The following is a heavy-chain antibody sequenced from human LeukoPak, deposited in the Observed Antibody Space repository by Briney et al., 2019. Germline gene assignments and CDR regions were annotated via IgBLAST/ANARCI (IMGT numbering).Heavy chain of an antibody. Sequence: GRSLRLSCAASGFTFSSSGMHWVRQAPGKGLEWVALISSDGSNKYYADSVRGRFTISRDNSNNTLYLQVNSLRAEDTAVYYCAKDLSYGYSFEYWGQGTLVTVSS. V-gene: IGHV3-30*18. CDR2: ISSDGSNK. CDR1: GFTFSSSG. J-gene: IGHJ4*02. CDR3: AKDLSYGYSFEY. D-gene: IGHD5-18*01.